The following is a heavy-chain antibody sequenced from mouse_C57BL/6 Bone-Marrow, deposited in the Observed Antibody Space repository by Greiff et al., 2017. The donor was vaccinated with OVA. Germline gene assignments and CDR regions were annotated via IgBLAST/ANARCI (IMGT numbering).Heavy chain of an antibody. CDR3: VRHEKDDGYFFAY. CDR1: GFSFNTYA. J-gene: IGHJ3*01. CDR2: IRSKSNNYAT. D-gene: IGHD2-3*01. V-gene: IGHV10-1*01. Sequence: EVQRVESGGGLVQPKGSLKLSCAASGFSFNTYAMNWVRQAPGKGLEWVARIRSKSNNYATYYADSVKDRFTISRDDSESMLYLQMNNLKTEDTAMYYCVRHEKDDGYFFAYWGQGTLVTVSA.